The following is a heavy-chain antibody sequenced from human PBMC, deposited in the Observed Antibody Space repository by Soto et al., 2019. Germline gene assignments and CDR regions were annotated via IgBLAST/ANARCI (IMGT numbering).Heavy chain of an antibody. CDR2: INPNSGGT. J-gene: IGHJ6*03. Sequence: ASVKVSCKASGYTFTGYYMHWLRQAPGQGLEWMGWINPNSGGTNYAQKFQGWVTMTRDTSISTAYMELSRLRSDDTAVYYCATQLHPGSGYSYMDVWGKGTTVTVSS. D-gene: IGHD2-2*01. CDR1: GYTFTGYY. V-gene: IGHV1-2*04. CDR3: ATQLHPGSGYSYMDV.